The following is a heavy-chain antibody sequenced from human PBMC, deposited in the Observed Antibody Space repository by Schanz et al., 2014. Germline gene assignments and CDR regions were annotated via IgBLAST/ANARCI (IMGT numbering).Heavy chain of an antibody. CDR3: AKGQGAVINNWYFDL. CDR1: GSLFRGNA. CDR2: ISNGGGGYI. Sequence: EVQLLESGGDLVQPGGPWDSPVESLGSLFRGNAWSWVPQAPGKGLQWVSTISNGGGGYISYADFVKGRFTISRDNSMNTLSLQMNGLSADDTAIYYCAKGQGAVINNWYFDLWGRGTLVTVSS. V-gene: IGHV3-23*01. J-gene: IGHJ2*01. D-gene: IGHD2-21*01.